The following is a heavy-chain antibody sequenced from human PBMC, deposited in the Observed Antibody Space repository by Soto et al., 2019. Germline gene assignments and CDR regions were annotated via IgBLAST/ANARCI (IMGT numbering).Heavy chain of an antibody. Sequence: VSVKVSCKVSGYTLTELAMHCVRQAPGKGLEWMGGFDPEDGETIYAQKFQGRVTMTEDTSTDTAYMELSSLRSEDTAVYYCAVNLLVPAPNFDYWGQGTLVTVSS. V-gene: IGHV1-24*01. CDR1: GYTLTELA. D-gene: IGHD6-6*01. CDR2: FDPEDGET. J-gene: IGHJ4*02. CDR3: AVNLLVPAPNFDY.